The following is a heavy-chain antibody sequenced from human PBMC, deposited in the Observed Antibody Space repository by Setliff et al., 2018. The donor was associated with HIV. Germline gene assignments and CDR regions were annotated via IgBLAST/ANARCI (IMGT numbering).Heavy chain of an antibody. CDR1: GVSMTSGGYY. V-gene: IGHV4-31*03. CDR2: IYYTGTT. J-gene: IGHJ5*02. CDR3: ARDQGSGYVNWFDP. Sequence: SETLSLTCSVSGVSMTSGGYYWSWLRQHPVKGLEWIGKIYYTGTTYYNPSLKSRLTISVDATQNQVSLKLTSVTVADTAIYYCARDQGSGYVNWFDPWGQGTLVTVSS. D-gene: IGHD5-18*01.